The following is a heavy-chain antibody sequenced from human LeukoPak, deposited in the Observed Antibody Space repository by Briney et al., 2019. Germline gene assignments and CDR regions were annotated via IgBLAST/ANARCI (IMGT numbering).Heavy chain of an antibody. J-gene: IGHJ4*02. D-gene: IGHD6-19*01. CDR3: AKTVPGYPDDYLDN. CDR2: TSHDGTSN. V-gene: IGHV3-7*01. CDR1: QFTFSNYW. Sequence: GGSLRLSCAASQFTFSNYWMSWVRQAPGKGLERVAHTSHDGTSNYYADSVKGRFTISRDNAKNPLYLHMNSLRIEDTAVYYCAKTVPGYPDDYLDNWGQGTLVTVSS.